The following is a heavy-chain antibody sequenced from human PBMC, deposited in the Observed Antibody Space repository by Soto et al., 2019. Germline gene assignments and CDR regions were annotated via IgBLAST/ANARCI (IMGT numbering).Heavy chain of an antibody. CDR3: ARRLAYCGGDCYAFDY. CDR1: GYTFTIYA. D-gene: IGHD2-21*02. J-gene: IGHJ4*02. Sequence: ASVKVSCKASGYTFTIYAMHWVRQAPGQRLEWMGWINAGNGNTKYSQKFQGRVTITRDTSASTAYMELSSLRSEDTAVYYCARRLAYCGGDCYAFDYWGQGTLVTVSS. CDR2: INAGNGNT. V-gene: IGHV1-3*01.